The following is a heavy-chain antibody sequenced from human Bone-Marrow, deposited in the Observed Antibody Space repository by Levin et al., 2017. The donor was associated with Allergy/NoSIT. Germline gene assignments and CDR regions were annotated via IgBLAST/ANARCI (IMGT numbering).Heavy chain of an antibody. D-gene: IGHD3-10*01. V-gene: IGHV3-7*01. CDR2: IRQDGSQK. J-gene: IGHJ4*02. CDR3: ARDRFTMVRGVQSYFDY. CDR1: GLTFSSDW. Sequence: GGSLRLSCAASGLTFSSDWMSWVRQAPGRGLEWVANIRQDGSQKYYVDSVKGRFTISSDSAKNSLYLQMNSLRAEDTAVYYCARDRFTMVRGVQSYFDYWGQGTMVTVSS.